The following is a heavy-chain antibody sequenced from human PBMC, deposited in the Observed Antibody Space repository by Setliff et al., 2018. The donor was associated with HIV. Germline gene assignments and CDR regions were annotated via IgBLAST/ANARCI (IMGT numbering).Heavy chain of an antibody. D-gene: IGHD6-19*01. Sequence: GESLKISCKSSGYVFTNYWIGWVRQMPGKGLEWMGIISPDDSDTRYSPSFQGQVTISVDKSTSTAYLQWSSLKASDSAIYYCVRHRSAVAGTRIGYCYYMDVWGKGTTVTVSS. V-gene: IGHV5-51*01. CDR2: ISPDDSDT. CDR3: VRHRSAVAGTRIGYCYYMDV. J-gene: IGHJ6*03. CDR1: GYVFTNYW.